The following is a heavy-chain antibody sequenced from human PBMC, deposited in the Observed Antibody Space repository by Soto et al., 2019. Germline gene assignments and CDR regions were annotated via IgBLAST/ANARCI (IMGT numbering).Heavy chain of an antibody. D-gene: IGHD3-22*01. CDR3: ARDIYDTTGFYPSMDV. Sequence: GGSLRLSCVASGFSLSSNVMHWVRQAPGKGLEWVAALWYDGNNKNYAASVKGRFTIYRDNSKTTLYLELNSLRREDTAVYYCARDIYDTTGFYPSMDVWGQGTTGTVSS. V-gene: IGHV3-33*01. J-gene: IGHJ6*02. CDR2: LWYDGNNK. CDR1: GFSLSSNV.